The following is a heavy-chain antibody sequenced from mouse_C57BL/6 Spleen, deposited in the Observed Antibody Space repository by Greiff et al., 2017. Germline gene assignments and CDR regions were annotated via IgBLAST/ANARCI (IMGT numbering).Heavy chain of an antibody. CDR3: ASLGNGSYAWFDY. D-gene: IGHD2-12*01. CDR2: IYPGSGST. CDR1: GYTFTSYW. J-gene: IGHJ3*01. Sequence: VQLKQPGAELVKPGASVKMSCKASGYTFTSYWITWVKQRPGQGLEWIGDIYPGSGSTNYNEKFKSKATLTVDTSSSTAYMQLSSLTSEDSAVYYCASLGNGSYAWFDYWGQGTLVTVSA. V-gene: IGHV1-55*01.